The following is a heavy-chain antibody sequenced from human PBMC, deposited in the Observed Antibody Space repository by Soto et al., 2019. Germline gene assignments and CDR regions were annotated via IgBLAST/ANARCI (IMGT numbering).Heavy chain of an antibody. J-gene: IGHJ6*02. Sequence: EVQLVESGGGSVQPGGSLRPSCAASGFSFSSYFMAWVRQAPGEGLVSVSHVPGDGSRASYADSVRGRFTISRDNAKNTLYLQMDSLRDEDTAIYYCARENWYSLDVWGQGTTVTVSS. V-gene: IGHV3-74*01. CDR3: ARENWYSLDV. D-gene: IGHD1-26*01. CDR1: GFSFSSYF. CDR2: VPGDGSRA.